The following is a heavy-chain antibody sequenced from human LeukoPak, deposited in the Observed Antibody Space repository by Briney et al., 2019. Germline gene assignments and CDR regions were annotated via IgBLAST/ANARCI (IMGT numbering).Heavy chain of an antibody. Sequence: TSETLSLTCTVSGGSISSSSYYWGWIRQPPGKGLEWIGSIYYSGSTYYNPSLKSRVAISVDTSKNQFSLKLSSVTAADAAIYYCARPTIYNPRNWYFDLWGRGTLVTVSS. D-gene: IGHD5-24*01. V-gene: IGHV4-39*07. J-gene: IGHJ2*01. CDR3: ARPTIYNPRNWYFDL. CDR2: IYYSGST. CDR1: GGSISSSSYY.